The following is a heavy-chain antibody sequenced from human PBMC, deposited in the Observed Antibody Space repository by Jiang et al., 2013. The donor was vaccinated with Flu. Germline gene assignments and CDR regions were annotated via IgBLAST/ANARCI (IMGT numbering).Heavy chain of an antibody. D-gene: IGHD5-12*01. CDR3: ARDRGGYSTSKKSRLSYFYGLDV. Sequence: AEVKKPGASVTVSCKASGYTFNTYGISWVRQAPGQGLEWMGWSSPYSGHTIYAQKVQGRVTLTTDTSTSTASMELRSLSSDDTAVYYCARDRGGYSTSKKSRLSYFYGLDVW. CDR1: GYTFNTYG. CDR2: SSPYSGHT. J-gene: IGHJ6*01. V-gene: IGHV1-18*01.